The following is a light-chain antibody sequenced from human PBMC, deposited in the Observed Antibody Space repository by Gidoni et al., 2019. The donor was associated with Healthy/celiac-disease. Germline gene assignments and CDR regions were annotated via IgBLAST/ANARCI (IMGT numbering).Light chain of an antibody. J-gene: IGKJ5*01. CDR3: QQSYSTPIT. V-gene: IGKV1-39*01. CDR1: QSISSY. Sequence: DIQMTQSPSYLSASVGDRVTITCRASQSISSYLNWYQQKPGKAHKLLIYAASSLQSGVPSRFSGSGSGTDFTLTISSLQPEDFATYYCQQSYSTPITFGQGTRLEIK. CDR2: AAS.